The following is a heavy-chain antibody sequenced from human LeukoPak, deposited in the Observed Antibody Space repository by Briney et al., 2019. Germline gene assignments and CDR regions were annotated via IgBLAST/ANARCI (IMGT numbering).Heavy chain of an antibody. CDR3: ARAGYCSGGSCYGDAAFDI. J-gene: IGHJ3*02. CDR2: ISAYNGNT. V-gene: IGHV1-18*01. Sequence: ASVKVSCKASGYTFTSYGISWVRQAPGQGLEWMGWISAYNGNTNYAQKLQGRVTMTTDTSTSTAYMELRSLRSDDTAVYYCARAGYCSGGSCYGDAAFDIWAKGQWSPSLQ. CDR1: GYTFTSYG. D-gene: IGHD2-15*01.